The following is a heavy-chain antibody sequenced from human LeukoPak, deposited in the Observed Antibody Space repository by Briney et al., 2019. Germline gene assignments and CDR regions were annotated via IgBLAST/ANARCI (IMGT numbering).Heavy chain of an antibody. CDR1: GFTFSTYA. J-gene: IGHJ4*02. V-gene: IGHV3-23*01. D-gene: IGHD3-22*01. Sequence: PGGSLRLSCAASGFTFSTYAMIWVRQAPGKRLEWVSAVTGNSGYTYYADSVKGRFTISRDNSKNTLYLQMNSLRAEDTAVYYCAKALGMIVVVTSDYWGQGTLVTVSS. CDR3: AKALGMIVVVTSDY. CDR2: VTGNSGYT.